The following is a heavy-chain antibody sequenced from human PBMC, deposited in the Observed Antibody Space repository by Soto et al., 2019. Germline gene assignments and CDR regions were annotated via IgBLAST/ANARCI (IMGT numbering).Heavy chain of an antibody. D-gene: IGHD2-2*01. J-gene: IGHJ6*02. CDR3: AGDGIYCSSTSCYDYYGMDV. V-gene: IGHV3-48*02. Sequence: GGSLRLSCAASGFTFSSYSMNWVRQAPGKGLEWVSYISSSSSTIYYADSVKGRFTISRDNAKNSLYLQMNSLRDEDTAAYYCAGDGIYCSSTSCYDYYGMDVWGQGTTVTVSS. CDR2: ISSSSSTI. CDR1: GFTFSSYS.